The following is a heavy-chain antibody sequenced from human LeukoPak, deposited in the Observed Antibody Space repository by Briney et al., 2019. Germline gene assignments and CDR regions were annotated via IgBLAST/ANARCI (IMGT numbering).Heavy chain of an antibody. CDR2: IGGYTGHT. Sequence: ASVKVSCKTSGYSFTSYGVTWVRQAPGQGLEWMGWIGGYTGHTNDVHKFQGRVTMTTDPSTRPAYMELRSLTSDDTAVYYCARDGSCSGGSCAMDGWFDPWGQGTLVTVSS. D-gene: IGHD2-15*01. CDR3: ARDGSCSGGSCAMDGWFDP. J-gene: IGHJ5*02. V-gene: IGHV1-18*01. CDR1: GYSFTSYG.